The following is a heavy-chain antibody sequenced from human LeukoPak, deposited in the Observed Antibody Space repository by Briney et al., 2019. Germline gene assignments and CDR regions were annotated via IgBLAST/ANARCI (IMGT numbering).Heavy chain of an antibody. CDR1: NYPITSDYY. Sequence: SETLSLTCAVSNYPITSDYYWVWIRQPPGQGLEGIGQIFHSGIAHYNPSLKSRVTMSVDTSRSQFSVNLNSVTAADTAVYYCGRAGFGTAYNRFYYYMDVWGKGTTVTVSS. D-gene: IGHD3-16*01. CDR2: IFHSGIA. CDR3: GRAGFGTAYNRFYYYMDV. V-gene: IGHV4-38-2*01. J-gene: IGHJ6*03.